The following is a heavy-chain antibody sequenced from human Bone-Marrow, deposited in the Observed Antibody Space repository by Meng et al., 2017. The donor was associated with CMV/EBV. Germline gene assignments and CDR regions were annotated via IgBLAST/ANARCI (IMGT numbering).Heavy chain of an antibody. CDR3: ARDAGWGSDY. J-gene: IGHJ4*02. CDR2: IGSYNGNT. D-gene: IGHD3-16*01. CDR1: GYNFSNYG. Sequence: SCKASGYNFSNYGITWVRQAPGQGLEWMGWIGSYNGNTNYAQKFQDRVTMTTDASTSTAYMELRSLRSDDTALYYCARDAGWGSDYWGQGILVTVSS. V-gene: IGHV1-18*01.